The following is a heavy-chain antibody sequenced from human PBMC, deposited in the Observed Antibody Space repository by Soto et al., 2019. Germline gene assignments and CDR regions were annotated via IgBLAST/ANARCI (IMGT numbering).Heavy chain of an antibody. Sequence: QITLKESGPTLVRPTQTLTLTCTFSGFSLSTRGVGVGWIRQPPGKALEWLGLIYWDDDKRYSPSLKSRLTITKDTSKNQVVLTMTNVDPVDTATYYCAHRGSSWQLDYWGPGPLVTVSS. CDR3: AHRGSSWQLDY. V-gene: IGHV2-5*02. J-gene: IGHJ4*02. CDR2: IYWDDDK. D-gene: IGHD6-19*01. CDR1: GFSLSTRGVG.